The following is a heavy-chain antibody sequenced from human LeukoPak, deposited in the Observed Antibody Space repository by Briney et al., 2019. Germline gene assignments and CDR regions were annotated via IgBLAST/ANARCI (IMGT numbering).Heavy chain of an antibody. J-gene: IGHJ4*02. CDR3: ARDGGGIAAGHFDH. CDR1: GGSISSYY. V-gene: IGHV4-39*07. Sequence: SETLSLTCTVSGGSISSYYWGWIRQPPGKGLEWIGSIYYSGSTYYNPSLKSRVTMSVDTSKNQFSLNVNSVTAADTAVYYCARDGGGIAAGHFDHWGQGALVTVSS. D-gene: IGHD6-13*01. CDR2: IYYSGST.